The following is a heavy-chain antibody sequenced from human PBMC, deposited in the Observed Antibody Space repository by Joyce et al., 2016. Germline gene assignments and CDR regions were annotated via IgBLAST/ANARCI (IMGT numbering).Heavy chain of an antibody. Sequence: QVQLQESGPGLVKPSETLSLTCTVSGGSISSYYWSWIRQPPGKGLEWSGYIYYSGSTNYNPSPKSRVTISIDTSKNQFSLKLSSVTAADTAVYYCARYQRHIMLTFGGVIAASNWFDPWGQGTPVTVSS. D-gene: IGHD3-16*02. V-gene: IGHV4-59*01. CDR2: IYYSGST. CDR3: ARYQRHIMLTFGGVIAASNWFDP. J-gene: IGHJ5*02. CDR1: GGSISSYY.